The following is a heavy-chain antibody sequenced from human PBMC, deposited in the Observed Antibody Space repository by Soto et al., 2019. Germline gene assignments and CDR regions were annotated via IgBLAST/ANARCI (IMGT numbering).Heavy chain of an antibody. CDR3: AKDQGILRFLEWLLLDY. V-gene: IGHV3-23*01. Sequence: EVQLLESGGGLVQPGGSLRLYCAASGFTFSSYAMSWVRQAPGKGLEWVSAISGSGGSTYYADSVKGRFTISRDNSKNTLYLQMNSLRAEDTAVYYCAKDQGILRFLEWLLLDYWGQGTLVTVSS. CDR1: GFTFSSYA. J-gene: IGHJ4*02. D-gene: IGHD3-3*01. CDR2: ISGSGGST.